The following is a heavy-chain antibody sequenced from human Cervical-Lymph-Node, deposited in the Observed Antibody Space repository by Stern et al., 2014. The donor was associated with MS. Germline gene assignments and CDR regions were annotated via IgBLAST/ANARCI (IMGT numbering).Heavy chain of an antibody. CDR1: GYLFDDYW. CDR2: IFPRDSNT. V-gene: IGHV5-51*03. J-gene: IGHJ4*02. CDR3: ARSPATPSGYDRFDY. Sequence: EVHLVESGAEVKKPGESLKISCEASGYLFDDYWIGWVRQMSGRGLELVAIIFPRDSNTRYSPSVQGQVTISADKSISTPYLQWSSRKASDTAMYYWARSPATPSGYDRFDYWGQGALVTVSS. D-gene: IGHD5-12*01.